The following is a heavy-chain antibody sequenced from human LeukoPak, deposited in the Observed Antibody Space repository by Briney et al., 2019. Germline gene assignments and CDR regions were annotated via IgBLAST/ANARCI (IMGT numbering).Heavy chain of an antibody. D-gene: IGHD3-9*01. V-gene: IGHV3-7*03. Sequence: HPGGSLRLSCAASGFTFSSYWMSWVRQAPGKGLEWVANIKQDGSEKYYVDSVKGRFTISRDNAKNSLYLQMNSLRAEDTAVYYCARDGVAGPYYDILTGFFDYWGQGTLVTVSS. CDR1: GFTFSSYW. CDR2: IKQDGSEK. J-gene: IGHJ4*02. CDR3: ARDGVAGPYYDILTGFFDY.